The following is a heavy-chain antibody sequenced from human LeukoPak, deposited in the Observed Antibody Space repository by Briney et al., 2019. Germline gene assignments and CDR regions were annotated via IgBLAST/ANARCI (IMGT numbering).Heavy chain of an antibody. CDR2: MKQDGSEK. CDR3: TRGVTIVPDY. J-gene: IGHJ4*02. D-gene: IGHD2-8*01. CDR1: GFTFSNYW. Sequence: LAGGSLRLSCAVSGFTFSNYWMTWVRQAPGKGLEWVANMKQDGSEKYYVDSVKGRFTISRDNAKSSLYLQMNSLRVEDTAVYYCTRGVTIVPDYWGQGTLVTVSS. V-gene: IGHV3-7*01.